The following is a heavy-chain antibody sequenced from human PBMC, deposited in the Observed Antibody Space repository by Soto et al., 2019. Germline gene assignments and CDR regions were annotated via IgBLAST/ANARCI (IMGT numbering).Heavy chain of an antibody. Sequence: LPETLSLTCTVSGGSISSYYWSWIRQPPGKGLEWIGYIYYSGSTNYNPSLKSRVTISVDTSKNQFSLNLSSVTAADTAVYYCARAHSSSWYPHVDPWGQGTLVTVSS. D-gene: IGHD6-13*01. CDR3: ARAHSSSWYPHVDP. J-gene: IGHJ5*02. CDR2: IYYSGST. V-gene: IGHV4-59*01. CDR1: GGSISSYY.